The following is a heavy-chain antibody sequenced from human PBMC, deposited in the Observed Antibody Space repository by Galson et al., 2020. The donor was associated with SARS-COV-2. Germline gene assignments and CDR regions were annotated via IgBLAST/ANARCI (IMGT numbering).Heavy chain of an antibody. CDR2: IDWDDDK. D-gene: IGHD6-13*01. CDR3: ARAPGYSSSWFGYFDY. CDR1: GFSLRTNGMR. V-gene: IGHV2-70*04. Sequence: SGPTLVKPTQTLTLTCTFSGFSLRTNGMRVTWIRQPPGKALEWLARIDWDDDKFYSTSLKTRLTISKDTSKNQVVLTMTNVDPVDTATYYCARAPGYSSSWFGYFDYWGQGTLVTVSS. J-gene: IGHJ4*02.